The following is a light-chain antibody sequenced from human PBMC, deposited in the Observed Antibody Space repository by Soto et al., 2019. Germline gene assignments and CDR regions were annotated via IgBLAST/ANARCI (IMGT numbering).Light chain of an antibody. Sequence: QAVVTQEPSLTVSPGGTVTLTCASSSGAVTSGSYPNWFQQKPGQAPRPLIHSTRNKYSSTPARFSGSLLGGKAALTVSGVQPDDEADYYCLLYYGGSLLFGGGTKVTGL. J-gene: IGLJ3*02. V-gene: IGLV7-43*01. CDR2: STR. CDR1: SGAVTSGSY. CDR3: LLYYGGSLL.